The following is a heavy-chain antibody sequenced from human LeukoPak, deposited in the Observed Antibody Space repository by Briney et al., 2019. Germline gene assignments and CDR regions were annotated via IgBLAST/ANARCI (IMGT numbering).Heavy chain of an antibody. V-gene: IGHV4-39*01. D-gene: IGHD3-10*01. CDR1: GGSIGSSSYF. J-gene: IGHJ6*02. CDR2: IHSGGST. CDR3: ARTDYGSGSPLSGMDV. Sequence: SSETLSLTCTVSGGSIGSSSYFWGWIRQPPGKGLEWIGTIHSGGSTYYNPSLKSRVTISVDTSKNQFSLKLSSVTAADTAVYYCARTDYGSGSPLSGMDVWGQGTTVTVSS.